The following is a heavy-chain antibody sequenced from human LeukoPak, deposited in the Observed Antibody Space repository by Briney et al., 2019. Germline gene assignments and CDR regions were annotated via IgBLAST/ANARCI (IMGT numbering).Heavy chain of an antibody. Sequence: HAGGSLRLSCAASGFTFSSYAMHWVRQAPGKGLEWVAVISYDGSNKYYADSVKGRFTISRDNSKNTLCLQMNSLRAEDTAVYYCARDEEVVLRYFDWLLGTSLDYWGQGTLVTVSS. CDR3: ARDEEVVLRYFDWLLGTSLDY. V-gene: IGHV3-30*04. CDR1: GFTFSSYA. D-gene: IGHD3-9*01. CDR2: ISYDGSNK. J-gene: IGHJ4*02.